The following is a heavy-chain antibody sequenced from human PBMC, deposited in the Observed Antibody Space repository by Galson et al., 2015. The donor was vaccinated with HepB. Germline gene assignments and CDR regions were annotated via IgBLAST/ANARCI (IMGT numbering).Heavy chain of an antibody. CDR2: ISSSSSYI. J-gene: IGHJ4*02. D-gene: IGHD3-10*01. CDR1: GFTFSSYS. V-gene: IGHV3-21*01. Sequence: SLRLSCAASGFTFSSYSMNWVRQAPGKGLEWVSSISSSSSYIYYADSVKGRFTISRDNAKNSLYLQMNSLRAEDTAVYYCAREGSMRWFGELFGIDYWGQGTLVTVSS. CDR3: AREGSMRWFGELFGIDY.